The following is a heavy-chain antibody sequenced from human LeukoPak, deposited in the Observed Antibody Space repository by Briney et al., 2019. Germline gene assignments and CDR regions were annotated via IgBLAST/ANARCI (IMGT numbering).Heavy chain of an antibody. J-gene: IGHJ4*02. CDR3: TKSGIAAAGSLVYFDY. CDR1: GFTFSSYG. CDR2: ISYDGSNK. D-gene: IGHD6-13*01. V-gene: IGHV3-30*18. Sequence: PGRSLRLSCAASGFTFSSYGMHWVRQAPGKGLECVAVISYDGSNKYYADSVKGRFTISRDSSKNTLYLQMNSLRAEDTAVYYCTKSGIAAAGSLVYFDYWGQGTLVTASS.